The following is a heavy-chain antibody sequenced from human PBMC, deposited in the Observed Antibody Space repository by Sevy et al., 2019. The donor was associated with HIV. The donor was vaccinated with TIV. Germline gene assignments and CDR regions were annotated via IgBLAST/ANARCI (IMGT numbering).Heavy chain of an antibody. J-gene: IGHJ3*02. CDR2: INPNSGGT. D-gene: IGHD3-3*01. CDR3: ARAIWSATRDAFDI. V-gene: IGHV1-2*06. CDR1: GYTFTGYY. Sequence: ASVKVSSKASGYTFTGYYMHWVRQAPGQGLEWMGRINPNSGGTNYAQKFQGRVTMTRDTSIITAYMELSRLRSDDTAVYYCARAIWSATRDAFDIWGQGTMVTVSS.